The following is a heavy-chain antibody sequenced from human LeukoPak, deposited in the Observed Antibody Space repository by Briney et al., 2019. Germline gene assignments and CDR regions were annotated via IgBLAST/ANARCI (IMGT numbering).Heavy chain of an antibody. V-gene: IGHV1-69*13. J-gene: IGHJ6*03. CDR1: GGTFSSYA. CDR2: IIPIFGTA. D-gene: IGHD4-17*01. Sequence: GASVKVSCKASGGTFSSYAISWVRQAPGQGLEWMGGIIPIFGTANYAQKFQGRVTITADESTSTAYMELSSLRSEDTAVYYCARGSTVTGYYYYYYMDVWGKGTTVTVSS. CDR3: ARGSTVTGYYYYYYMDV.